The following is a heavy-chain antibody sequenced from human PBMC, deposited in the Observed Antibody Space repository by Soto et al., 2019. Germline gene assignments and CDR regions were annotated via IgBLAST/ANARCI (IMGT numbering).Heavy chain of an antibody. D-gene: IGHD1-1*01. CDR3: ARDRGNWTPRPGWFDP. V-gene: IGHV4-30-4*01. CDR2: IYYSGST. Sequence: SETLSLTCAVSGGYISTYYWSWIRQPPGKGLEWIGYIYYSGSTYYNPSLKSRVTISVDTSKNQFSLKLSSVTAADTAVYYCARDRGNWTPRPGWFDPWGQGTLVTVSS. J-gene: IGHJ5*02. CDR1: GGYISTYY.